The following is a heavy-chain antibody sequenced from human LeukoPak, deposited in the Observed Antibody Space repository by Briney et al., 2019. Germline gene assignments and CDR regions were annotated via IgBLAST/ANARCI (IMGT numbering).Heavy chain of an antibody. CDR2: ISGSGGST. D-gene: IGHD3-9*01. CDR1: GFTFSSYA. J-gene: IGHJ3*02. CDR3: AKDHDILTEGNAFDI. V-gene: IGHV3-23*01. Sequence: GGSLRLSCAASGFTFSSYATSWVRQAPGKGLEWVSAISGSGGSTYYADSVKGRFTISRDNSKNTLYLQMNSLRAEDTAVYYCAKDHDILTEGNAFDIWGQGTMVTVSS.